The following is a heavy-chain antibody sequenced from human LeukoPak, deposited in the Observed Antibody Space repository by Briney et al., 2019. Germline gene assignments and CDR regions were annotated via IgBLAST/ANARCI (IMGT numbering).Heavy chain of an antibody. V-gene: IGHV5-51*01. D-gene: IGHD2-8*02. CDR3: ARRAGTGGPMDA. J-gene: IGHJ6*03. CDR1: GSTFTSQW. CDR2: IYPGDSDT. Sequence: GESLQISCKGFGSTFTSQWIVWVRQLPGKGLEWMGMIYPGDSDTRYSPSFQGQVTVSADKSISTAYLQWSSLKASDTAMYYCARRAGTGGPMDAWGKGTTVTVSS.